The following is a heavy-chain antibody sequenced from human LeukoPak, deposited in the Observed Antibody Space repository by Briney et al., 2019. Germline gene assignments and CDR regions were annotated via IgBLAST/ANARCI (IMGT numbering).Heavy chain of an antibody. CDR1: GYTFTSYD. V-gene: IGHV1-2*02. Sequence: ASVKVSCKASGYTFTSYDINWVRQATGQGLEWMGWINPNSGGTNYAQKFQGRVTMTRDTSISTAYMELSRLRSEDTAVYYCAVYTYYYGSGSYQTNYYYYYMDVWGKGTTVTISS. CDR3: AVYTYYYGSGSYQTNYYYYYMDV. D-gene: IGHD3-10*01. J-gene: IGHJ6*03. CDR2: INPNSGGT.